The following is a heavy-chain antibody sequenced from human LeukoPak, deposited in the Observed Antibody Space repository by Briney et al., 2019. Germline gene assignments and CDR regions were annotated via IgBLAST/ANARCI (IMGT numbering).Heavy chain of an antibody. CDR3: AKSDGHGTGYGLHI. CDR1: GFAFNDYA. CDR2: IRDDGSDT. Sequence: PGGSLRLSCAASGFAFNDYAMYWVRQSPGRGLEWVALIRDDGSDTYHADSVKGRFTISRDNSKNTVFLRMNSLRGEDSAIYYCAKSDGHGTGYGLHIWGQGTMVTVSS. V-gene: IGHV3-30*02. J-gene: IGHJ3*02. D-gene: IGHD5-18*01.